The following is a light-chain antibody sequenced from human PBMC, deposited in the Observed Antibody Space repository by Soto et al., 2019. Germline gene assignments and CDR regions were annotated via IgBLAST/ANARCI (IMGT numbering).Light chain of an antibody. CDR1: QSISRW. CDR3: QQYDSYSWT. J-gene: IGKJ1*01. Sequence: QMTQSPATLSASLGDRVTITCRASQSISRWLDWFQQKPGKAPKLLIYKASNLEDGVPTRFRGSGSGTEFTLTISSLQPDDFETYYCQQYDSYSWTFGQGTKVDIK. CDR2: KAS. V-gene: IGKV1-5*03.